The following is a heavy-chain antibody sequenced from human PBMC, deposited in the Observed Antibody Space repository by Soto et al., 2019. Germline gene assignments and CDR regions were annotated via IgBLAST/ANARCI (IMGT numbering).Heavy chain of an antibody. Sequence: SVKVSCKASGGTFSSYAISWVRQAPGQGLEWMGGIIPIFGTANYAQKFQGRVTITADESTSTAYIELSSLRSGDTAVYYCARDRKVRGVMGGDYYYYGMDVWGQGTTVTVSS. CDR1: GGTFSSYA. CDR3: ARDRKVRGVMGGDYYYYGMDV. CDR2: IIPIFGTA. D-gene: IGHD3-10*01. V-gene: IGHV1-69*13. J-gene: IGHJ6*02.